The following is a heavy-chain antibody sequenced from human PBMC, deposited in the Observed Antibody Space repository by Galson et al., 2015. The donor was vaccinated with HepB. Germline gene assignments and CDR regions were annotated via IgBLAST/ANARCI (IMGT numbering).Heavy chain of an antibody. CDR3: ARSVQNNGWSYFDY. V-gene: IGHV3-23*01. CDR1: GFTFSSYA. CDR2: ISGADDNT. J-gene: IGHJ4*02. D-gene: IGHD6-19*01. Sequence: SLRLSCAASGFTFSSYAMSWVRQAPGKGLEWVSAISGADDNTYYADSVKDRFTISRDDSKDTLYLQMNSLRAEDTALYYCARSVQNNGWSYFDYWGQGTLVTVSS.